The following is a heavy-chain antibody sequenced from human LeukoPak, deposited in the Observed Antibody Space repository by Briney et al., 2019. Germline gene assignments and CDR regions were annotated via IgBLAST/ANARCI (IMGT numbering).Heavy chain of an antibody. CDR1: GGTFSSYA. V-gene: IGHV1-69*04. CDR3: ARGYQLLPSWFDP. J-gene: IGHJ5*02. Sequence: SVKVSCKASGGTFSSYAISWVRQAPGQGLEWMGRIIPILGIANYAQKFQGRVTITADKSTSTAYMELSSLRSEDTAVYYCARGYQLLPSWFDPWGQGTLVTVSS. D-gene: IGHD2-2*01. CDR2: IIPILGIA.